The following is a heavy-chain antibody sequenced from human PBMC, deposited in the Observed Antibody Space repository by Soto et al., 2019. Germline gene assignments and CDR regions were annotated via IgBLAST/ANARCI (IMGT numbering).Heavy chain of an antibody. Sequence: GASVKVSCTASGFTFTSSAMQWVRQARGQRLEWIGWIVVGSGNTNYAQKFQERVTITRDMSTSTAYMELSSLRSEDTAVYYCAAESHTVTSYYYYYMDVWGKGTTVTVSS. V-gene: IGHV1-58*02. D-gene: IGHD4-17*01. J-gene: IGHJ6*03. CDR3: AAESHTVTSYYYYYMDV. CDR2: IVVGSGNT. CDR1: GFTFTSSA.